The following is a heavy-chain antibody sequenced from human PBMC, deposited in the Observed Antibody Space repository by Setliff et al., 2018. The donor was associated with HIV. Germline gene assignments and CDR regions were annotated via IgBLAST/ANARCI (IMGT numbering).Heavy chain of an antibody. CDR2: IYYSGST. CDR1: GGSISSGSYY. V-gene: IGHV4-61*10. J-gene: IGHJ6*03. CDR3: ARGLVVVTDSDYDTNYYYYYYMDV. Sequence: SETLSLTCTVSGGSISSGSYYWTWIRQPAGKGLEWIGHIYYSGSTYYNPSPKSRVTISIDTSKNQFSLKLSSVTAADTAVYYCARGLVVVTDSDYDTNYYYYYYMDVWGKGTTVTVS. D-gene: IGHD5-12*01.